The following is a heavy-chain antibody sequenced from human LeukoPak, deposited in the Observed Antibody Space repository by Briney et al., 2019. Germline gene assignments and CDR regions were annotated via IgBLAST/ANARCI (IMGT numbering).Heavy chain of an antibody. J-gene: IGHJ4*02. CDR3: ARDYAGSPDY. CDR2: INGDGRTT. CDR1: GFTFSTYW. V-gene: IGHV3-74*03. Sequence: GGSLRLSCTASGFTFSTYWINWVRQSPGKGLVWVALINGDGRTTTHADSVKGRFTIPRDSAKNTAYLQMNSLRDEDTAVYFCARDYAGSPDYWGQGTLVTVSA. D-gene: IGHD3-10*01.